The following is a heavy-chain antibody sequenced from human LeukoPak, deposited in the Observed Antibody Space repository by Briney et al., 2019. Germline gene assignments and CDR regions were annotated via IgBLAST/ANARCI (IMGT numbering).Heavy chain of an antibody. CDR1: GYSFTSYW. J-gene: IGHJ4*02. Sequence: GESLKISCKGSGYSFTSYWISWVRQMPGKGLEWMGRIDPSDSYTNYSPSFQGHVTTSADKSISTAYLQWSSLKASDTAMYYCARMLEPQSEFDYWGQGTLVTVSS. D-gene: IGHD1-1*01. CDR2: IDPSDSYT. CDR3: ARMLEPQSEFDY. V-gene: IGHV5-10-1*01.